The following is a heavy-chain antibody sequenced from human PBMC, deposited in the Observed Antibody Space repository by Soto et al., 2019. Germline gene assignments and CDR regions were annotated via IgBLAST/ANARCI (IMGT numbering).Heavy chain of an antibody. CDR3: ARRYGTTFDY. CDR1: GGSISSYY. CDR2: IYYSGST. Sequence: QVQLQESGPGLVKPSETLSLTCTVSGGSISSYYWSWIRQPPGKGLEWIGYIYYSGSTNYNPSLKRRVTISVDTSKNQFPLKRSSVTAADTAVYYCARRYGTTFDYWGQGTLVTVSS. D-gene: IGHD1-7*01. J-gene: IGHJ4*02. V-gene: IGHV4-59*01.